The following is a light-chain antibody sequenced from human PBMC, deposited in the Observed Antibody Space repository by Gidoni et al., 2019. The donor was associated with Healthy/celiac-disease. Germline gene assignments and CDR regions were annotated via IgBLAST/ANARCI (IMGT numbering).Light chain of an antibody. CDR2: EVS. CDR1: SSDVGGYKY. CDR3: SSYTSSSGYV. J-gene: IGLJ1*01. Sequence: QSALTQPASVSGSPGQSITISCTGTSSDVGGYKYVSWYQQHPGKAPKLMIYEVSNRPSGVSNRFSGSKSGNTASLTISGLQAEDEADYYCSSYTSSSGYVFGTGTKVTVL. V-gene: IGLV2-14*01.